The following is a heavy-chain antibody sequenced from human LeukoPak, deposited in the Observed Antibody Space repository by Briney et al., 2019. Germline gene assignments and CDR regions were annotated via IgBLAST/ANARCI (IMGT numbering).Heavy chain of an antibody. Sequence: GGSLRLSCAASGFIFSSYGMHWVRQAPGKGLEWVAVISYDGSNKYYADSVKGRFTISRDNSKNTLYLQMNSLRAEDTAVYYCAKDHSSSWYDYWGQGTLVTVSS. CDR1: GFIFSSYG. CDR2: ISYDGSNK. CDR3: AKDHSSSWYDY. J-gene: IGHJ4*02. V-gene: IGHV3-30*18. D-gene: IGHD6-13*01.